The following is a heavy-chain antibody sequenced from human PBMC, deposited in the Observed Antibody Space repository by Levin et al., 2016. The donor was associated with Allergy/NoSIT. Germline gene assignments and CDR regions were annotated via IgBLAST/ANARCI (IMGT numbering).Heavy chain of an antibody. D-gene: IGHD5-24*01. J-gene: IGHJ4*02. CDR2: INHSGST. CDR3: ASLPDGYNYLDY. Sequence: SETLSLTCAVYGGSFSGYYWSWIRQPPGKGLEWIGEINHSGSTNYNPSLKSRVTISVDTSKNQFSLKLSSVTAADTAVYYCASLPDGYNYLDYWGQGTLVTVSS. V-gene: IGHV4-34*01. CDR1: GGSFSGYY.